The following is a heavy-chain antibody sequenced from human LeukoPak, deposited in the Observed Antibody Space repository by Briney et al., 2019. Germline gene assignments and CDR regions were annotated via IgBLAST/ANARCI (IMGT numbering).Heavy chain of an antibody. CDR2: IYYNGNT. Sequence: SESLSLTCTVSGASISSSDYYWGWIRQPPGKGLEHIGSIYYNGNTYYSPSLKSRVTISTDTSKNQFSLKLSSVTAADTAVYYCARGSVLRYFDSPYYYYGMDVWGQGTTVTVSS. V-gene: IGHV4-39*07. J-gene: IGHJ6*02. D-gene: IGHD3-9*01. CDR1: GASISSSDYY. CDR3: ARGSVLRYFDSPYYYYGMDV.